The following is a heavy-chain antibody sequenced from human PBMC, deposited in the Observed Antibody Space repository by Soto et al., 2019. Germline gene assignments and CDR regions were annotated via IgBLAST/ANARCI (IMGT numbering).Heavy chain of an antibody. D-gene: IGHD6-6*01. CDR3: ARVAIAARPHYYYYGMGV. J-gene: IGHJ6*02. Sequence: SETLSLTCAVSGGSISSSNWWSWVRQPPGKGLEWIGEIYHSGSTNYNPSLKSRVTISVDKSKNQFSLKLSSVTAADTAVYYCARVAIAARPHYYYYGMGVWGQGTTVTVSS. V-gene: IGHV4-4*02. CDR2: IYHSGST. CDR1: GGSISSSNW.